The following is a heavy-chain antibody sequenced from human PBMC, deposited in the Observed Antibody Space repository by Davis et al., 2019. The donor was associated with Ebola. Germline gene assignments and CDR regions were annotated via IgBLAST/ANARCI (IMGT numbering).Heavy chain of an antibody. CDR3: SRGERWELLLDY. CDR1: LFTFSSYG. D-gene: IGHD1-26*01. Sequence: SLKISCAASLFTFSSYGMHWVRQAPGKGLEWAAAIWYDGSNKYYADSVKGRFTISRDNSKNTLYLQMDSLRAEDTAVYYCSRGERWELLLDYWGQGTLVTVSS. V-gene: IGHV3-33*01. J-gene: IGHJ4*02. CDR2: IWYDGSNK.